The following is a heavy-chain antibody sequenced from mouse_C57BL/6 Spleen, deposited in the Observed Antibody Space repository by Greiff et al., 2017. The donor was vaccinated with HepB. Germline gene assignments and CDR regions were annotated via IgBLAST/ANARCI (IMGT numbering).Heavy chain of an antibody. Sequence: VKLVESDAELVKPGASVKISCKVSGYTFTDHTIHWMKQRPEQGLEWIGYIYPRDGSTKYNEKFKGKATLTADKSSSTAYMQLNSLTSEDSAVYICANYYGSSYVGFAYWGQGTLVTVSA. V-gene: IGHV1-78*01. J-gene: IGHJ3*01. D-gene: IGHD1-1*01. CDR1: GYTFTDHT. CDR2: IYPRDGST. CDR3: ANYYGSSYVGFAY.